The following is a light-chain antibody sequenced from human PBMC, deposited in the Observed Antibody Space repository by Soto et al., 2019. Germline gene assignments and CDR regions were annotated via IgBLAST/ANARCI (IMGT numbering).Light chain of an antibody. CDR2: GAS. CDR1: QSVSSSY. Sequence: IVLTQSPGTLSLSPGERATLSCRASQSVSSSYLAWYQQKPGQAPRLLMYGASSRATGIPDRFGGSGSGTDFTLTISRLEPEDFAVYYCHQYGRAPWTFGQGTKVDTK. CDR3: HQYGRAPWT. J-gene: IGKJ1*01. V-gene: IGKV3-20*01.